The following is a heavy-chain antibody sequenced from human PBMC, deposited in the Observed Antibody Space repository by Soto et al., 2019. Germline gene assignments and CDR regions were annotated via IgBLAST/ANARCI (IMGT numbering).Heavy chain of an antibody. D-gene: IGHD3-9*01. CDR3: TTNTRVLRYFDWLLLNAFDI. CDR1: GFTFSSYA. Sequence: PGGSLRLSCTASGFTFSSYAMSWVRQAPGKGLEWVGRIKSKTDGGTTDYAAPVKGRFTISRDDSKNTLYLQMNSLKTEDTAVYYCTTNTRVLRYFDWLLLNAFDIWGQGTMVTVSS. CDR2: IKSKTDGGTT. V-gene: IGHV3-15*01. J-gene: IGHJ3*02.